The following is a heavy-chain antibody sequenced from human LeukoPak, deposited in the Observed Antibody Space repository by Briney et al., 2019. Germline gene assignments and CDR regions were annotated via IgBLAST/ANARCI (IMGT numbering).Heavy chain of an antibody. CDR3: AREKYCTITDCLHGRFYFDY. J-gene: IGHJ4*02. CDR2: ISSDGSSE. CDR1: GFPFSTYS. D-gene: IGHD2-2*01. Sequence: QSGGSLRLSCAAAGFPFSTYSMHWVRQAPGKGLEWVAVISSDGSSENYADSVEGRFTISRDNSKNTLYLQMNTPRAEDTAVYYCAREKYCTITDCLHGRFYFDYWGQGTLVTVPS. V-gene: IGHV3-30*03.